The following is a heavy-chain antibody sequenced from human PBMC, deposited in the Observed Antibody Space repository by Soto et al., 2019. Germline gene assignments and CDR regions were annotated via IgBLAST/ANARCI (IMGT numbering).Heavy chain of an antibody. D-gene: IGHD3-10*01. CDR2: SWYRGST. CDR1: GDSIGSYY. V-gene: IGHV4-59*08. J-gene: IGHJ5*01. CDR3: ARLTSAGSYYRFDS. Sequence: SETLSLTCTVSGDSIGSYYWGGIGQRPGKGLEGMGYSWYRGSTNYNPSLKSRVTISVDTSKNQFSLKLSSVTAADTAVYYCARLTSAGSYYRFDSWGQATLVTVS.